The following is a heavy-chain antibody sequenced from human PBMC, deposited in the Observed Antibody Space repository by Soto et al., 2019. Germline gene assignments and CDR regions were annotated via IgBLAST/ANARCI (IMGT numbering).Heavy chain of an antibody. D-gene: IGHD1-7*01. CDR3: ARMGVNSGITGTTWAEDAFDI. Sequence: SETLSLTCAVYGGSFSGYYWSWIRQPPGKGLEWIGEINHSGSTNYNPSLKSRVTISVDTSKNQFSLKLSSVTAADTAVYYCARMGVNSGITGTTWAEDAFDIWGQGTMVTVSS. J-gene: IGHJ3*02. CDR2: INHSGST. CDR1: GGSFSGYY. V-gene: IGHV4-34*01.